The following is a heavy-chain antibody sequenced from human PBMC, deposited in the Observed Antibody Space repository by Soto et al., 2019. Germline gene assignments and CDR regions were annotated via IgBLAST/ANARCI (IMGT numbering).Heavy chain of an antibody. D-gene: IGHD1-26*01. Sequence: SETLSLTCTVSGGSISSYYWSWIRQPPGKGLEWIGYIYYSGSTNYNPSLKSRVTISVDTSKNQFSLKLSSVTAADTAVYYCARRAANIGTGAPFDPWGQGTLVTVSS. V-gene: IGHV4-59*08. J-gene: IGHJ5*02. CDR1: GGSISSYY. CDR3: ARRAANIGTGAPFDP. CDR2: IYYSGST.